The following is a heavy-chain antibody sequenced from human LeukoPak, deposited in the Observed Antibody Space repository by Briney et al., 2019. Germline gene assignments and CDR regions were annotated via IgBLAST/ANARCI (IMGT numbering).Heavy chain of an antibody. J-gene: IGHJ6*03. CDR2: INSDGSST. CDR1: GFTFSSYW. V-gene: IGHV3-74*01. CDR3: ARCPLRYCSSTSCLEHPVYYYYYMDV. D-gene: IGHD2-2*01. Sequence: GGSLRLSCAASGFTFSSYWMHWVRQAPGKGLVWVSRINSDGSSTSYADSVKGRFTISRDNAKNTLFLQMNSLRAEDTAVYYCARCPLRYCSSTSCLEHPVYYYYYMDVWGKGTTVTVSS.